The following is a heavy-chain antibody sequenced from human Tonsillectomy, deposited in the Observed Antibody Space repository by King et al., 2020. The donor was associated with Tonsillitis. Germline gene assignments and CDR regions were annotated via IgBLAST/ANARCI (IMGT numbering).Heavy chain of an antibody. CDR1: GFTFSSYA. J-gene: IGHJ4*02. CDR2: ISFDGLDE. CDR3: ARDICSSSSCYKAY. D-gene: IGHD2-2*02. V-gene: IGHV3-30-3*01. Sequence: HVQLVESGGGVVQPGRSLRLSCAASGFTFSSYAMHWVRQAPGKGLGWVALISFDGLDEYYADSVKGRFTISRDNSKNTLYLQLNSLRAEDTAVYYCARDICSSSSCYKAYWGQGTLVTVSS.